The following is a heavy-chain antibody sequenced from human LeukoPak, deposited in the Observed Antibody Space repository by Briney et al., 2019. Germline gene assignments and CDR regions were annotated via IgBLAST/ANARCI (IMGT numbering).Heavy chain of an antibody. CDR1: GFTFSSYA. J-gene: IGHJ4*02. CDR3: AKSARRLREIWYFDY. D-gene: IGHD4-17*01. V-gene: IGHV3-23*01. CDR2: ISGSGGST. Sequence: GGSLRLSCAASGFTFSSYAMSWVRQAPGKGLEWVSAISGSGGSTYYADSVKGRFTISRDNFKNTLYLQMNSLRAEDTAVYYCAKSARRLREIWYFDYWGQGTLVTVSS.